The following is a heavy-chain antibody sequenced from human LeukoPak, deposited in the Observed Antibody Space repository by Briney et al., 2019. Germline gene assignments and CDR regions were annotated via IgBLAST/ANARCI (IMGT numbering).Heavy chain of an antibody. Sequence: PGRSLRLSCAASGFTFSRHGMHWVRHPPGKGLEWVVVISADGNTKYYADSVKGRFTIFREASRNTVYLEMNGLREEDTAVYYCAREGAWGNWYFDLWGRGTLVTVSS. CDR1: GFTFSRHG. CDR2: ISADGNTK. CDR3: AREGAWGNWYFDL. D-gene: IGHD3-16*01. J-gene: IGHJ2*01. V-gene: IGHV3-30*03.